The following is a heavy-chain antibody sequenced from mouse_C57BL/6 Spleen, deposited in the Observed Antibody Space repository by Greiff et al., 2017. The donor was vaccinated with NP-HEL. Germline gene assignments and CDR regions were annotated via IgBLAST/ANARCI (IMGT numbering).Heavy chain of an antibody. CDR1: GYTFTDYY. V-gene: IGHV1-26*01. D-gene: IGHD1-1*01. J-gene: IGHJ4*01. CDR3: ARWGHYYGSSYEDYYAMDY. Sequence: EVQLQQSGPELVKPGASVKISCKASGYTFTDYYMNWVKQSHGKSLEWIGDINPNNGGTSYNQKFKGKATLTVDKSSSTAYMELRSLTSEDSAVYYCARWGHYYGSSYEDYYAMDYWGQGTSVTVSS. CDR2: INPNNGGT.